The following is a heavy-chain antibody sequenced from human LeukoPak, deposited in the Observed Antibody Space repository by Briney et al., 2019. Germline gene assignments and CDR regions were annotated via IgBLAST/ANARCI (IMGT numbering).Heavy chain of an antibody. D-gene: IGHD7-27*01. CDR3: AKGGTGEGDYFDY. J-gene: IGHJ4*02. CDR2: ISGSGGST. CDR1: GFTFDDYA. Sequence: GGSLRLSCAVSGFTFDDYAMHWVRQAPGKGLEWVSAISGSGGSTYYADSVKGRFTISRDNSKNTLYLQMNSLRAEDTAVYYCAKGGTGEGDYFDYWGQGTLVTVSS. V-gene: IGHV3-23*01.